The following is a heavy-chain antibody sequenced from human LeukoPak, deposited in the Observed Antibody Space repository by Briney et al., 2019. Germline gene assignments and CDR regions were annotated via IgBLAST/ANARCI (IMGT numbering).Heavy chain of an antibody. CDR1: GFTFSTYA. CDR2: ISYDGSNK. D-gene: IGHD5-18*01. J-gene: IGHJ4*02. Sequence: PGRSLRLSCAASGFTFSTYAMHWVRQGPGKGLEWVALISYDGSNKYYADSVKGRFTISRDNSKNTLYLQMNSLRAEDTAVYYCARDREYSYGYDYWGQGTLVTVSS. V-gene: IGHV3-30*04. CDR3: ARDREYSYGYDY.